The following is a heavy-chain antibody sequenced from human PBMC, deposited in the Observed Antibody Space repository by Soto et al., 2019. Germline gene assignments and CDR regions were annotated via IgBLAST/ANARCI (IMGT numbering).Heavy chain of an antibody. Sequence: SETLSLTCAVYGGSFSGYYWIWIRQPPGKGLEWIGEINHSGSTNYNPSLKSRVTISVDTSKNQFSLKLSSVTAADTAVYYCARAYSSSIHFDYWGQGTLVTVSS. CDR3: ARAYSSSIHFDY. CDR2: INHSGST. J-gene: IGHJ4*02. CDR1: GGSFSGYY. D-gene: IGHD6-6*01. V-gene: IGHV4-34*01.